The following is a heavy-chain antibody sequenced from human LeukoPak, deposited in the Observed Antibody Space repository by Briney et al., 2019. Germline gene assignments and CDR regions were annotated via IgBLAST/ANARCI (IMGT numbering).Heavy chain of an antibody. Sequence: ASVKVSCKASGYTFTSYYMHWVRQAPGQGLEWMGIINPSGGSTSYAQKFQGRVTMTRDMSTSTVYMELSSLRSEDTAVYYCAREQTSGSYSFYFDYWGQGTLVTVSS. V-gene: IGHV1-46*01. CDR3: AREQTSGSYSFYFDY. D-gene: IGHD1-26*01. J-gene: IGHJ4*02. CDR1: GYTFTSYY. CDR2: INPSGGST.